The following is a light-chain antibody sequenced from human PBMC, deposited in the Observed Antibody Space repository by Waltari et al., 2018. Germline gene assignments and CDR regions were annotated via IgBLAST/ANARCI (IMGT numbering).Light chain of an antibody. J-gene: IGKJ4*01. CDR1: QSAITY. Sequence: EIVMTHSLATLSLSPGESATLPSRDSQSAITYLAWYQHKPGQPPRLLIYVASNRPAGIPAMFVGSVSGTDFTLNISRLEPEDCAVYYCQERSNWPGGSFGGGTKVEIK. CDR3: QERSNWPGGS. V-gene: IGKV3-11*01. CDR2: VAS.